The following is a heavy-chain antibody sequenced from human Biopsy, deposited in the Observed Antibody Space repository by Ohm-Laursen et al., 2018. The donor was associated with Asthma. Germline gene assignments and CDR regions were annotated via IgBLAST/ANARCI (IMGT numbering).Heavy chain of an antibody. CDR1: GGSISNSNYY. V-gene: IGHV4-39*07. Sequence: SETLSLTCAVSGGSISNSNYYWGWIRQSPGTGLEWIGFVFWSGTTHYNRSLERRLSISIDTTRNEFSTTLRSVTAADTAVYFCARVASYGDLYFGIDVWGPGTTVSVS. CDR3: ARVASYGDLYFGIDV. J-gene: IGHJ6*02. D-gene: IGHD4-17*01. CDR2: VFWSGTT.